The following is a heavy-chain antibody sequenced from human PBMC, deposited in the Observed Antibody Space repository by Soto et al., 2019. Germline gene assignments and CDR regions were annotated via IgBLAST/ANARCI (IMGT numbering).Heavy chain of an antibody. CDR3: ARGDRKRGYSYGQRYYFDY. V-gene: IGHV4-34*01. J-gene: IGHJ4*02. CDR2: INHSGST. D-gene: IGHD5-18*01. CDR1: GGSFSGYY. Sequence: TLSLTCAVYGGSFSGYYWSWIRQPPGKGLEWIGEINHSGSTNYNPSLKSRVTISVDTSKNQFSLKLSSVTAADTAVYYCARGDRKRGYSYGQRYYFDYWGQGTLVTVSS.